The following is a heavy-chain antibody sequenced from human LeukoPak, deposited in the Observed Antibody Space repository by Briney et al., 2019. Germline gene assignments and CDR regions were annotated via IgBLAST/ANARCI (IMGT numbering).Heavy chain of an antibody. V-gene: IGHV1-18*01. J-gene: IGHJ5*02. CDR1: GYTFTSYG. D-gene: IGHD2-2*01. Sequence: PVASVKVSCKASGYTFTSYGISWVRQAPGQGLEWMGWISAYNGNTNYAQKLQGRVTMTTDTSTSTAYMELRSLRSDDTAVYYCARDDRMVRYCSSTSCRNWFDPWGQGTLVTVSS. CDR2: ISAYNGNT. CDR3: ARDDRMVRYCSSTSCRNWFDP.